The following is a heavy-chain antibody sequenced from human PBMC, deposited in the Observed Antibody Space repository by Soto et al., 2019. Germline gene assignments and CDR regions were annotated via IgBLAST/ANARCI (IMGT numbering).Heavy chain of an antibody. CDR3: AAEGPLGSGSRGGYYYYGMDV. D-gene: IGHD6-19*01. V-gene: IGHV1-58*02. CDR1: GGTFSSYA. J-gene: IGHJ6*02. CDR2: IVVGSGNT. Sequence: GASVKVSCKASGGTFSSYAISWVRQAPGQRLEWKGWIVVGSGNTNYAQKFQERVTITRDMSTSTAYMELSSLRSEDTAVYYCAAEGPLGSGSRGGYYYYGMDVWGQGTTVTVSS.